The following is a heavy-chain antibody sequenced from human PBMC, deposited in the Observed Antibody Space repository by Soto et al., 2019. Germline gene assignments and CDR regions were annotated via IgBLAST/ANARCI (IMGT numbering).Heavy chain of an antibody. D-gene: IGHD3-16*01. Sequence: KVSCAASGFAFSGSAMYWVRQASGKGPEWVGRIRSKGHNYATEYAASVKGRFTISRDDSKNTAYLQMNSLQTEDTAVYYCTRDLFSYDYSGILWFDPWGQGTLVTVSS. CDR1: GFAFSGSA. V-gene: IGHV3-73*01. J-gene: IGHJ5*02. CDR3: TRDLFSYDYSGILWFDP. CDR2: IRSKGHNYAT.